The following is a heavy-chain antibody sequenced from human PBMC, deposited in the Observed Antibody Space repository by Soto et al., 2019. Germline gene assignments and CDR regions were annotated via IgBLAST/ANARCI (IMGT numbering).Heavy chain of an antibody. J-gene: IGHJ1*01. Sequence: GVSLILSCAASGFTFSGSAMHWVRQASGKGLEWVGRIRNKANNYATAYAASVKGRFTISRDDSKNTAYLQMNSLKTEDTALYYCTPLYGDYGAYWGQGTLVSVPS. CDR3: TPLYGDYGAY. D-gene: IGHD4-17*01. V-gene: IGHV3-73*01. CDR2: IRNKANNYAT. CDR1: GFTFSGSA.